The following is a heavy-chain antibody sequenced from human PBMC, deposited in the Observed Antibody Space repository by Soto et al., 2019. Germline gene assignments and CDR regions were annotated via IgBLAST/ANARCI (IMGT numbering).Heavy chain of an antibody. CDR1: GFTFSSYG. J-gene: IGHJ4*02. CDR3: AKDRGSSKLRGVFDY. D-gene: IGHD1-26*01. CDR2: ISYDGSNK. V-gene: IGHV3-30*18. Sequence: PGGSLRLSCAASGFTFSSYGMHWVRQAPGKGLEWVAVISYDGSNKYYADSVKGRFTISRDNSKNTLYLQMNSLRAEDTAVYYCAKDRGSSKLRGVFDYWGQGTLVTVSS.